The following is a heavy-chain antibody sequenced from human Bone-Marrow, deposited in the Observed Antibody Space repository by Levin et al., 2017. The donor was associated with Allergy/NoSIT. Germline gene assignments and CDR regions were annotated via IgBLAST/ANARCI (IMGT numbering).Heavy chain of an antibody. D-gene: IGHD3-16*01. CDR1: GLSFNTYA. CDR2: ITGTSTTI. Sequence: GESLKISCVVSGLSFNTYAMNWVRQAPGKGLQWISYITGTSTTIYYADSVKGRFTISRDNAKNSVYLQMDSLGDDDTAVYYCATVTRKYGIAFGDYWGQGALVIVSS. V-gene: IGHV3-48*02. CDR3: ATVTRKYGIAFGDY. J-gene: IGHJ4*02.